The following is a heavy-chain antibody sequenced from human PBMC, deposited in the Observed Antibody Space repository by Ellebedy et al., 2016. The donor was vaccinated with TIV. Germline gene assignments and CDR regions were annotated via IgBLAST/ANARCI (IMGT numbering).Heavy chain of an antibody. J-gene: IGHJ4*02. Sequence: GESLKISCAASGFTFSIYAMSWVRQAPGKGLEWVSLISGSGDSTYFADSVKGRFTISRDNSKNTLYLQMNSLRGEETAVYYCAKDLGIERQWGFDYWGQGTLVTVSS. CDR1: GFTFSIYA. D-gene: IGHD1-26*01. CDR3: AKDLGIERQWGFDY. CDR2: ISGSGDST. V-gene: IGHV3-23*01.